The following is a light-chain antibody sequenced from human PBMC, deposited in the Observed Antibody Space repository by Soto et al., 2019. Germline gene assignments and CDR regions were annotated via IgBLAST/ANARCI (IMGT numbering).Light chain of an antibody. V-gene: IGKV1-39*01. J-gene: IGKJ2*01. CDR2: AAS. CDR1: QNINTY. Sequence: DIHMTQSPSSLSASVGDRVTITCRSSQNINTYLNWYQLKPGKAPELLIYAASSLQSGVPSRFSGSGSGTHFTLIISNLQPVDFASYLCQQSNSIPPTFGQGTNLEI. CDR3: QQSNSIPPT.